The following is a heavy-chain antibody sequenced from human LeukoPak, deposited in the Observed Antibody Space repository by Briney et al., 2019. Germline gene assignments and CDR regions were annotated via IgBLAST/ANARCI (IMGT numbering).Heavy chain of an antibody. J-gene: IGHJ6*02. D-gene: IGHD2-21*02. CDR1: GGSIRSSYYY. CDR3: AGGPLLVVTAIPGTQGLYYYYGMDV. Sequence: KPSETLSLTCTVSGGSIRSSYYYWGWIRQPPGKGLEWIGSIYDSGSTYYNPSLKSRATISVDTSKNQFSLKLSSVTAADTAVYYCAGGPLLVVTAIPGTQGLYYYYGMDVWGQGTTVTVSS. V-gene: IGHV4-39*07. CDR2: IYDSGST.